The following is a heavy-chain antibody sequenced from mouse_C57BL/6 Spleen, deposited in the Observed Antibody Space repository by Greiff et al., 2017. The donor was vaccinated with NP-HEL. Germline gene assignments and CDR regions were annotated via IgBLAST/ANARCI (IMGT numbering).Heavy chain of an antibody. J-gene: IGHJ2*01. Sequence: EVKLQESGPGLVKPSQSLSLTCSVTGYSITSGYYWNWIRQFPGNKLEWMGYISYDGSNNYNPSLKNRISITRDTSKNQFFLKLNSVTTEDTATYYCARFDYGLYYFDYWGQGTTLTVSS. V-gene: IGHV3-6*01. CDR2: ISYDGSN. CDR3: ARFDYGLYYFDY. D-gene: IGHD2-4*01. CDR1: GYSITSGYY.